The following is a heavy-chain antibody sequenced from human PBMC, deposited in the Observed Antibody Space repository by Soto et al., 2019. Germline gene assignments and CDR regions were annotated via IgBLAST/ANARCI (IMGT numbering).Heavy chain of an antibody. CDR3: AGVWVKKGFGGVMVDTYFAY. CDR2: IYYSGST. D-gene: IGHD3-16*02. CDR1: GGSISSYY. Sequence: SETLSLTCTVSGGSISSYYWSWIRQPPGKGLEWIGYIYYSGSTNYNPSLKSRVTISVYTSKNQFSLKLSSVTAADTAVYYCAGVWVKKGFGGVMVDTYFAYWGQGTLVPVSS. V-gene: IGHV4-59*01. J-gene: IGHJ4*02.